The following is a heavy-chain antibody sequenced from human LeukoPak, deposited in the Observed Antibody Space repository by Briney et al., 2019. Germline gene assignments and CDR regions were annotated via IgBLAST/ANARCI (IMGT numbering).Heavy chain of an antibody. CDR1: GYTFIGSG. J-gene: IGHJ4*02. D-gene: IGHD6-13*01. CDR2: INTNTGNP. Sequence: ASVKVSCKASGYTFIGSGISWVRQAPGQGLEWMGWINTNTGNPTYAQGFTGRFVFSLDTSVSTAYLQISSLKAEDTAVYYCARGPGEQQLVVPPQHWGQGTLVTVSS. CDR3: ARGPGEQQLVVPPQH. V-gene: IGHV7-4-1*02.